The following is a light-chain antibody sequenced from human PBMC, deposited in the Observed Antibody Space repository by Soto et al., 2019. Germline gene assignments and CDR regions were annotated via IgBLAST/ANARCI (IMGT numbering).Light chain of an antibody. CDR3: AAWDDSLNGYV. Sequence: QSVLXQPPSASGTPGQRVTISCSGGGSNIGTNAVNWYQQLPGTAPKLLIYNNNQRPSGVPDRFSGSKSGTSASLAISGLQSEDEADYYCAAWDDSLNGYVFGTGTKVTVL. CDR1: GSNIGTNA. J-gene: IGLJ1*01. CDR2: NNN. V-gene: IGLV1-44*01.